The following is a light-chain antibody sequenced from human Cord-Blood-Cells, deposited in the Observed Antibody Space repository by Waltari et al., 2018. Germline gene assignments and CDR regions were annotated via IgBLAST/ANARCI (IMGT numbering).Light chain of an antibody. J-gene: IGLJ2*01. CDR3: QSYDSSNVV. V-gene: IGLV6-57*02. Sequence: NFMLTQHHSVSESPGKTVTISCTARRGSIPSNYVQWYQQRPGSAPATVIYEDNQRPSGVQDWFSGSIDSSSNSASLTISGLKTEDEADYYCQSYDSSNVVFGGGTKLTVL. CDR2: EDN. CDR1: RGSIPSNY.